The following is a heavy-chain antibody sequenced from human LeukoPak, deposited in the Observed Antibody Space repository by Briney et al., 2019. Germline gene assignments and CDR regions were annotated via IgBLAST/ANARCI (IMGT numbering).Heavy chain of an antibody. J-gene: IGHJ4*02. CDR2: ISAYNGNT. V-gene: IGHV1-18*04. CDR3: ARFKVAAPSDY. CDR1: GYTFTSYG. Sequence: APVKVSCKASGYTFTSYGISWVRQAPGQGLEWMGWISAYNGNTNYAQKLQGRVTMTTGTSTSTAYMELRSLRSDDTAVYYCARFKVAAPSDYWGQGTLVTVSS. D-gene: IGHD6-19*01.